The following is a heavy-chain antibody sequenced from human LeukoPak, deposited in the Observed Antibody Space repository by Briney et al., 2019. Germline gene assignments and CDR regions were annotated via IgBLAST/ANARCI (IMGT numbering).Heavy chain of an antibody. D-gene: IGHD2-2*01. J-gene: IGHJ3*02. Sequence: SETLSLTCTVSGGSISSGSYYWSWIRQPAGEGLEWIGRIYTSGSTNYNPSLKSRVTISVDTSKNQFSLKLSSVTAADTAVYYCARGMYRRQGAFDIWGQGTMVTVSS. CDR1: GGSISSGSYY. V-gene: IGHV4-61*02. CDR2: IYTSGST. CDR3: ARGMYRRQGAFDI.